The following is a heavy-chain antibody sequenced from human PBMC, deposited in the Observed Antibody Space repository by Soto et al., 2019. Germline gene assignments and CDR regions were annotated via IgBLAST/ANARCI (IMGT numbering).Heavy chain of an antibody. CDR2: INPNSGGT. D-gene: IGHD3-22*01. Sequence: ASVKVSCKASGYTFTGYYMHWVRQAPGQGLEWMGWINPNSGGTNYAQKFQGRVTMTMDTSISAAYMELSRLRSDDTAVYYCAARSYYDTPFDYWGQGTLVTVSS. CDR3: AARSYYDTPFDY. CDR1: GYTFTGYY. J-gene: IGHJ4*02. V-gene: IGHV1-2*02.